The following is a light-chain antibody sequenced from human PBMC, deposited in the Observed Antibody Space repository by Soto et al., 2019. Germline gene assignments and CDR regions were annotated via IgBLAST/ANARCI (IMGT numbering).Light chain of an antibody. V-gene: IGLV2-18*02. J-gene: IGLJ3*02. CDR2: EVS. CDR1: SSDIGYHNR. CDR3: SSFASSATLV. Sequence: QSVLTQPPSVSGSPGQSVTISCTGTSSDIGYHNRVSWYQQPPGTAPKLMIYEVSTRYPGVPDRFSGSKSGNTASLTISGLQAEDEADYYCSSFASSATLVFGGGTKLTVL.